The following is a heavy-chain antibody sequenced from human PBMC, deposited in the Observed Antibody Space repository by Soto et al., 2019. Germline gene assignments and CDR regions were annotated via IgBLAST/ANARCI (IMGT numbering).Heavy chain of an antibody. Sequence: QVQLQESGPGLVKPSETLSLTCAVSGDSISSYYCMWIRQPPGKGLESIGYLYYGRSANYNPSLMGRVTLSVDTSTNQCSLTLSSMTAADTAVYYCALRSMAVVPEYWGQGTLVTVSS. J-gene: IGHJ4*02. CDR1: GDSISSYY. CDR2: LYYGRSA. V-gene: IGHV4-59*01. D-gene: IGHD3-22*01. CDR3: ALRSMAVVPEY.